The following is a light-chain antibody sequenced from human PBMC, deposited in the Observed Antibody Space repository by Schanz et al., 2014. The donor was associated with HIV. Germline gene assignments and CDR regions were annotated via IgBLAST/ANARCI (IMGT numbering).Light chain of an antibody. CDR3: CSYAGSGTSNWV. CDR1: SSNIGKSY. Sequence: QSVLTQPPSVSAAPGQKVTISCSGSSSNIGKSYVSWYQQFPGTAPKLLIYENDKRPSGISDRFSGSKSGTSASLAITGLQAEDEADYYCCSYAGSGTSNWVFGGGTKLTVL. V-gene: IGLV1-51*01. CDR2: END. J-gene: IGLJ3*02.